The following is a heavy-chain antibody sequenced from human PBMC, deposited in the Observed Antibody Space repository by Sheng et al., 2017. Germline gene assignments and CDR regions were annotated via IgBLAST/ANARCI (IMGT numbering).Heavy chain of an antibody. V-gene: IGHV4-39*07. Sequence: QLQLQESGPGLVKPSETLSLTCSVSGGSISRSTYYWGWIRQPPGSGLEWIGSVSYSGNTDYNPSLKSRVTISTDTSKNHFSLKLSSVTAADTAVYFCVRGDSNRFDYWGQGTLVTVS. CDR2: VSYSGNT. CDR1: GGSISRSTYY. J-gene: IGHJ4*02. CDR3: VRGDSNRFDY.